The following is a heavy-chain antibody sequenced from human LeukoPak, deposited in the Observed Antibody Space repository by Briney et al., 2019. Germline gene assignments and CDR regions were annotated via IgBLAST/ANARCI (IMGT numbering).Heavy chain of an antibody. D-gene: IGHD1-7*01. V-gene: IGHV4-59*01. Sequence: SETLSLTCTVSGGSINNYYWSWIRQPPGKGLEWIGYIYHSGSTNYNPSLKSRVTISVDTSKNQFSLKLSSVTAADTAVYYCARAMDWNYGVYYFDYWGQGTLVTVSS. CDR3: ARAMDWNYGVYYFDY. CDR2: IYHSGST. CDR1: GGSINNYY. J-gene: IGHJ4*02.